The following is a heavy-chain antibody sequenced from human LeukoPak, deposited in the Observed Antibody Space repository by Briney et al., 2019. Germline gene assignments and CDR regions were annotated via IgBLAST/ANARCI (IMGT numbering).Heavy chain of an antibody. D-gene: IGHD3-10*01. CDR3: ASPPPREGFGELGY. CDR2: IYSGGST. J-gene: IGHJ4*02. Sequence: TGGSLRLSCAASGFTVSSNYMSWVRQAPGKGLEWVSVIYSGGSTYYADSVKGRFTISRDNSKNTLYLQMNSLRAEDTAVYYCASPPPREGFGELGYWGQGTLVTVSS. V-gene: IGHV3-53*01. CDR1: GFTVSSNY.